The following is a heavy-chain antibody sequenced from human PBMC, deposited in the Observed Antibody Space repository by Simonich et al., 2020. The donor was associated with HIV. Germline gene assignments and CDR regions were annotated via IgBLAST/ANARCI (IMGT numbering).Heavy chain of an antibody. CDR1: GFTFDDYA. CDR2: ISWNSGSI. Sequence: EVQLVESGGGLVQPGRSLRLSCAASGFTFDDYAMHWVRQAPGKGLEWVAGISWNSGSIGDADSVKGRFTISRDNAKNSLYLQMNSLRAEDTALYYCAKGSGYSYGGPIDYWGQGTLVTVSS. J-gene: IGHJ4*02. V-gene: IGHV3-9*01. D-gene: IGHD5-18*01. CDR3: AKGSGYSYGGPIDY.